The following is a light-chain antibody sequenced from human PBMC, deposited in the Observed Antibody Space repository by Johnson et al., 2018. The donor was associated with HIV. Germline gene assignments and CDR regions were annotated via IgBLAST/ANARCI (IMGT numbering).Light chain of an antibody. V-gene: IGLV1-51*01. CDR1: SSNIGNSY. CDR3: GTWDSSLSEGV. CDR2: DNN. Sequence: QSVLTQPPSVSAAPGQKVTISCSGSSSNIGNSYVSWYQQPPGTAPKLLIYDNNKRPSGIPDRFSGSKSGTSATLGITGLQTGDEADYYCGTWDSSLSEGVFGTGTKVTVL. J-gene: IGLJ1*01.